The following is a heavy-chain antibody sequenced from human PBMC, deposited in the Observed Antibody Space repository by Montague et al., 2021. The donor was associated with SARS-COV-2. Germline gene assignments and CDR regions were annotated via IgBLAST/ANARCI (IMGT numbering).Heavy chain of an antibody. V-gene: IGHV4-34*01. CDR1: GGSLSGHS. D-gene: IGHD3-3*01. J-gene: IGHJ4*02. CDR2: IGHTGSF. Sequence: SETLSLTCAVYGGSLSGHSWSWVRQAPEKGLEWIGGIGHTGSFKYNPSLKSRVTMSIDAAKNQFSLRMTSVTAADTSIYYCARGGTERSTTFGVVFFPLLDSWGQGTLVTVSS. CDR3: ARGGTERSTTFGVVFFPLLDS.